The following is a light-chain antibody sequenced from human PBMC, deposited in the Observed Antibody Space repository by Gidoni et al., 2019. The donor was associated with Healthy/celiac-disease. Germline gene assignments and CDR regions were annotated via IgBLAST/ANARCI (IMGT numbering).Light chain of an antibody. CDR3: QQSYSTLWT. CDR2: ASS. V-gene: IGKV1-39*01. J-gene: IGKJ1*01. Sequence: DIQMNQSPSFLSASVGDRVTITCRASQSISIYLNWYQQKPGKAPKLLIYASSSLQSGVPSRFSGSGSGTDFTLTISSLQPEDFATYYCQQSYSTLWTFGQGTKVEIK. CDR1: QSISIY.